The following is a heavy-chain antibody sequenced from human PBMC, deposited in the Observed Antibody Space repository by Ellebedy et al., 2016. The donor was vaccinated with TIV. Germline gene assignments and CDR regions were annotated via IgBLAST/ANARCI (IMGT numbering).Heavy chain of an antibody. D-gene: IGHD6-19*01. J-gene: IGHJ4*02. CDR3: SRDSSGWSRDY. CDR2: IRNEVDGGTT. CDR1: GFTFGAYS. Sequence: GESLKISCTTSGFTFGAYSMSWFRQAPGKGLEWVGLIRNEVDGGTTEYAASMKGRFTISRDDSKSIAYLHMNSLKTEDTAVYYCSRDSSGWSRDYWGQGTLVTFSS. V-gene: IGHV3-49*03.